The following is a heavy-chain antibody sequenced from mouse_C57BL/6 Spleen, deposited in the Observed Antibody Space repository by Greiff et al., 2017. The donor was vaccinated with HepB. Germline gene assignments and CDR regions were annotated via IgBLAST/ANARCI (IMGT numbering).Heavy chain of an antibody. CDR2: IYPRSGNT. Sequence: VQLKESGAELARPGASVKLSCKASGYTFTSYGISWVKQRTGQGLEWIGEIYPRSGNTYYNEKFKGKATLTADKSSSTAYMELRSLTSEDSAVYFCASEEDFTGDYWGQGTTLTVSS. CDR3: ASEEDFTGDY. J-gene: IGHJ2*01. CDR1: GYTFTSYG. D-gene: IGHD4-1*01. V-gene: IGHV1-81*01.